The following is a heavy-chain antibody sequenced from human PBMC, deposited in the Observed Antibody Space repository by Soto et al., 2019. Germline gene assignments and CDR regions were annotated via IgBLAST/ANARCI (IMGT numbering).Heavy chain of an antibody. CDR2: IYHSGST. D-gene: IGHD6-13*01. CDR3: ASGQQLVRNY. CDR1: GGSISSGGYS. Sequence: QLQLQESGSGLVKPSQTLSLTCAVSGGSISSGGYSWSWIRQPPGKGLEWMGYIYHSGSTYYNPSLESRVTISVDRPKNQFSLKLSSVTAAETAVYYCASGQQLVRNYWGQGTLVTVSS. J-gene: IGHJ4*02. V-gene: IGHV4-30-2*01.